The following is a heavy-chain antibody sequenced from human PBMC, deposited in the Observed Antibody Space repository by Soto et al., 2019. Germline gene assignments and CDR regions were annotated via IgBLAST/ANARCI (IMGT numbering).Heavy chain of an antibody. CDR3: ARGGSSFVYCGGDCHHDY. Sequence: PSETLSLTCTVSGGSISSGDYYWSWIRQPPGKGLEWIGYIYYSGSTYYNPSLKSRVTISVDTSKNQFSLKLSSVTAGDTAVYYCARGGSSFVYCGGDCHHDYWGQGTLVTVSS. V-gene: IGHV4-30-4*01. CDR2: IYYSGST. D-gene: IGHD2-21*02. J-gene: IGHJ4*02. CDR1: GGSISSGDYY.